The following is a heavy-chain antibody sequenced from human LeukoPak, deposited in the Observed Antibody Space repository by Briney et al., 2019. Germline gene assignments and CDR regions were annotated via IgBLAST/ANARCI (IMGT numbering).Heavy chain of an antibody. CDR1: GGSISSESYY. CDR2: IYTSGST. J-gene: IGHJ4*02. D-gene: IGHD3-3*01. Sequence: SQTLSLTCTVSGGSISSESYYWSWIRQPAGKGLEWIGRIYTSGSTDYNPSLKSRVIISVDTSKNQFSLKLSSVTAADTAVYYCARESSLLRSTDYWGQGTLVTVSS. V-gene: IGHV4-61*02. CDR3: ARESSLLRSTDY.